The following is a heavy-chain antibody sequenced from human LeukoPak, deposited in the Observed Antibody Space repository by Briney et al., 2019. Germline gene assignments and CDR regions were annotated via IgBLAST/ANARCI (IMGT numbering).Heavy chain of an antibody. Sequence: PGGSLRLSCAASGFTFSSYAMSWVRQAPGKGLEWVSAISGSGGSTYYADSVKGRFTISRDNSKNTLYLQMNSLRAEDTAVYYCARDRRSGYASMEYFQHWGQGTLVTVSS. CDR3: ARDRRSGYASMEYFQH. V-gene: IGHV3-23*01. CDR2: ISGSGGST. D-gene: IGHD5-12*01. CDR1: GFTFSSYA. J-gene: IGHJ1*01.